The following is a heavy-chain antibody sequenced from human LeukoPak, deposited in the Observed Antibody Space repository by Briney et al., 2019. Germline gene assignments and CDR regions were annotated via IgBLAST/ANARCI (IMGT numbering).Heavy chain of an antibody. V-gene: IGHV3-30*18. CDR2: ISYDGSNK. J-gene: IGHJ4*02. Sequence: QPGGSLRLSCAASGFTFSRYGVHWVRQAPGKGLEWVAVISYDGSNKYYADSVKGRFTISRDNSKNTLYLQMNSLRPEDTAIYYCAKSQDLVVVVAATPADYWGQGTLVTVSS. CDR3: AKSQDLVVVVAATPADY. CDR1: GFTFSRYG. D-gene: IGHD2-15*01.